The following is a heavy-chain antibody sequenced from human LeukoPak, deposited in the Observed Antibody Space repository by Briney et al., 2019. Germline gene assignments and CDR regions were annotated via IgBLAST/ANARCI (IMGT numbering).Heavy chain of an antibody. V-gene: IGHV1-2*02. CDR3: ARDPDTSGSYSH. J-gene: IGHJ4*02. Sequence: ASVKVSCKASGHTFTGYYMHWVRQAPGQGLEWMGWINPNSGGTNYAQKFQGRVTMTRDTSISTAYMELSRLRSDDTAVYYCARDPDTSGSYSHWGQGTLVTVSS. D-gene: IGHD3-10*01. CDR2: INPNSGGT. CDR1: GHTFTGYY.